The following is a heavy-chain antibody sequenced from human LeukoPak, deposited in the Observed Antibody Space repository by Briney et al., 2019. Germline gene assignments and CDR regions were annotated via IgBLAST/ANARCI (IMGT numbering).Heavy chain of an antibody. CDR3: ARDVSGGGWYYFDY. CDR1: GYTFTGYY. CDR2: INPYSGDT. D-gene: IGHD6-19*01. J-gene: IGHJ4*02. V-gene: IGHV1-2*02. Sequence: GASVKVSCKASGYTFTGYYIHWVRQAPGQGLEWMGWINPYSGDTDYAHNFRGRVTMTRDTSISTAYMELTELTSDDTAVFYCARDVSGGGWYYFDYWGQGTLVTVSS.